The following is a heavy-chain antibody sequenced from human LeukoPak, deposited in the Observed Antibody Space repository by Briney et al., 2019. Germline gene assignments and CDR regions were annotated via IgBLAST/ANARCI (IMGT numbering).Heavy chain of an antibody. J-gene: IGHJ4*02. V-gene: IGHV4-39*07. Sequence: SETLSLTCTVSGGSISSSSYYWGWIRQPPGKGLEWIGSIYYSGSTYYNPSLKSRVTISVDTSKNQFSLKLSSVTAADTAVYYCASRVRVAEDPFDYWGQGTLVTVSS. CDR2: IYYSGST. CDR3: ASRVRVAEDPFDY. D-gene: IGHD2-8*02. CDR1: GGSISSSSYY.